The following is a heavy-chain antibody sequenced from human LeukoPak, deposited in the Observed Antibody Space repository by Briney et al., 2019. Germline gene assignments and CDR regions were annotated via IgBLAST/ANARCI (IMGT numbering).Heavy chain of an antibody. J-gene: IGHJ4*02. V-gene: IGHV4-59*01. Sequence: SETLSLTCTVSGGSISSYYWSWIRQPPGKGLEWIGYIYYSGSTNYNPSLKSRVTISVDTSKNQFSLKLGSVTAADTAVYYCARTDYYDSSGYSFDYWGQGTLVTVSS. CDR2: IYYSGST. D-gene: IGHD3-22*01. CDR3: ARTDYYDSSGYSFDY. CDR1: GGSISSYY.